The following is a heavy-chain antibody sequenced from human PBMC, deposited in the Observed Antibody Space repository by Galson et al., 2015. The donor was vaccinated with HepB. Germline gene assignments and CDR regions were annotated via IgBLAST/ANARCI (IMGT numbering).Heavy chain of an antibody. CDR1: GGSFSGHY. V-gene: IGHV4-34*01. CDR3: ARGPFYGSGSYYKYFYYYYMDV. D-gene: IGHD3-10*01. Sequence: CGVSGGSFSGHYWSWIRQPPGKGLEWIGGINHSGSTNYSPSLKSRVTISVDTSKNQFSLKLSSVTAADTAVYYCARGPFYGSGSYYKYFYYYYMDVWGKGT. CDR2: INHSGST. J-gene: IGHJ6*03.